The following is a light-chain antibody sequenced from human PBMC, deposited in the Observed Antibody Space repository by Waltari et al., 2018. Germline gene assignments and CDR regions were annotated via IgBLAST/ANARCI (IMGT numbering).Light chain of an antibody. CDR3: QQYGSSSH. V-gene: IGKV1-5*03. CDR2: KSS. Sequence: DIQLTQSPSTLSASVGARVTITCRASQNINKWLAWYQQKPGQAPKLLIYKSSNLQTGVPSRFSGSGSGTEFTLTINSLQPDDFATYYCQQYGSSSHFGQGTRLEIK. CDR1: QNINKW. J-gene: IGKJ5*01.